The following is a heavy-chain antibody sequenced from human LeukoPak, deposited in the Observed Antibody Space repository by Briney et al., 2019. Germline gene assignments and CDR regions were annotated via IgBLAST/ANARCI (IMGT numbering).Heavy chain of an antibody. CDR1: GFTFRRYL. CDR3: ARGYSEYYYFDS. V-gene: IGHV3-74*01. CDR2: SNTDGRST. Sequence: GGPLTLSYSASGFTFRRYLIHWLGQAPPKGVVWVSGSNTDGRSTNYADSVKGRFTISRDNAKSTLYLQLTSLRAEDTAVYHCARGYSEYYYFDSWGQGTLVTVS. D-gene: IGHD4-11*01. J-gene: IGHJ4*02.